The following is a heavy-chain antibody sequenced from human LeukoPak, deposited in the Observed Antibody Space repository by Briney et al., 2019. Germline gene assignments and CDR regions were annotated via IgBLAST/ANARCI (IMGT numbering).Heavy chain of an antibody. V-gene: IGHV1-2*02. CDR2: INPYSGDT. Sequence: ASVKVSCKASGYTFTYYYMHWVRQAPGQGLEWMGWINPYSGDTNYAQKFQGRVTMTRDTSITTAYMDLSRLKSDDTAVYYCARASVENTLRIDDYWGQGTLVTVSS. CDR1: GYTFTYYY. CDR3: ARASVENTLRIDDY. D-gene: IGHD2-15*01. J-gene: IGHJ4*02.